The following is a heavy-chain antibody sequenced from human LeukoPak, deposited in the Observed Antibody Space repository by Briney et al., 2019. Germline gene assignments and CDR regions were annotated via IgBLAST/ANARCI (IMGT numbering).Heavy chain of an antibody. CDR2: INQDGSEK. J-gene: IGHJ4*02. Sequence: GGSLRLSCAASGFTFSSYWMIWVRQAPGKGLEWVANINQDGSEKFYVDSVRGRFTISRDNTKNSLYLQMNSLRAEDTAVYYCAKDSLSYGDYLDYWGQGTLVTVSS. V-gene: IGHV3-7*01. D-gene: IGHD4-17*01. CDR3: AKDSLSYGDYLDY. CDR1: GFTFSSYW.